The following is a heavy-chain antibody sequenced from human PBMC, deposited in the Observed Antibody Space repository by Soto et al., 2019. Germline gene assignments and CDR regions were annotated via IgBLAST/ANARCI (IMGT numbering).Heavy chain of an antibody. CDR3: AKAARDCGGDCYSSYFDS. D-gene: IGHD2-21*02. J-gene: IGHJ4*02. CDR1: LFTFGCYA. V-gene: IGHV3-23*01. CDR2: ITGNAANT. Sequence: GGSLRLSCSASLFTFGCYAMSWVRQAPGKGLEWVSGITGNAANTVYADSVKGRFTISRDNSKNALYLQLNSLRAEDTAVYFCAKAARDCGGDCYSSYFDSWGQGALVTVSS.